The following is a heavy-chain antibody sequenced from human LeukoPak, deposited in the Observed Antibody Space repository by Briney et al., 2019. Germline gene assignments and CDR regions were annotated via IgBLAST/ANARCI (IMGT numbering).Heavy chain of an antibody. CDR1: GGSISSYY. CDR2: IYTSGST. D-gene: IGHD3-10*01. Sequence: SETLSLTCTVSGGSISSYYWSWIRQPAGKGLEWIGRIYTSGSTNYNPSLKSRVTMSVDTSKNQLSLKLSSVTAADTAVYYCARSMHITMVRGVIINPSYYFDYWGQGTLVTVSS. CDR3: ARSMHITMVRGVIINPSYYFDY. V-gene: IGHV4-4*07. J-gene: IGHJ4*02.